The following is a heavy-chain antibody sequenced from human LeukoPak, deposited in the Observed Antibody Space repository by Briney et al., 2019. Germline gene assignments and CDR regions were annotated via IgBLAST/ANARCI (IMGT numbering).Heavy chain of an antibody. V-gene: IGHV3-74*01. Sequence: PGGSLRLSCAASGFTFSSYWMHWVRQAPGKGLVWVSRINSDWSSTTYADSVKGRFTISRDNAKNTLYVQMNSLRAEDTAVYYCARDSDSSGYYSFDYWGQGILVTVSS. D-gene: IGHD3-22*01. J-gene: IGHJ4*02. CDR3: ARDSDSSGYYSFDY. CDR2: INSDWSST. CDR1: GFTFSSYW.